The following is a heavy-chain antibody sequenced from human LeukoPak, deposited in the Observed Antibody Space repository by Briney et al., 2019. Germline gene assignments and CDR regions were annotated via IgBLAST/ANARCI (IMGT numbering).Heavy chain of an antibody. Sequence: SETLSLTCTVSGGSISSSSYYWGWIRQPPGKGLEWIGSIYYSGSTYYNPSLKSRVTMSVDTSKNQFSLKLSSVTAADTAVYYCARDGAGVYFDYWGQGTLVTVSS. CDR3: ARDGAGVYFDY. J-gene: IGHJ4*02. V-gene: IGHV4-39*07. CDR2: IYYSGST. CDR1: GGSISSSSYY. D-gene: IGHD6-19*01.